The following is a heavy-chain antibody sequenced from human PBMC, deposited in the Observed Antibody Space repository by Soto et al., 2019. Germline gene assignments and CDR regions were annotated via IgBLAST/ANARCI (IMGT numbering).Heavy chain of an antibody. J-gene: IGHJ4*02. CDR1: GFTFSSYA. Sequence: GGSLRLSCAASGFTFSSYAMSWVRQAPGKGLEWVSAISGSGGSTYYADSVKGRFTISRDNSKNTLYLQMNSLRAEDTAVYYCAKTPQQWLVWPIDYWGQGTLVTVSS. CDR3: AKTPQQWLVWPIDY. D-gene: IGHD6-19*01. V-gene: IGHV3-23*01. CDR2: ISGSGGST.